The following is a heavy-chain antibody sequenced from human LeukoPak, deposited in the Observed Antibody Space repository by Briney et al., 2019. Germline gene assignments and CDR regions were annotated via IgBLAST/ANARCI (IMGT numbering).Heavy chain of an antibody. CDR3: VRQMVGASFDY. J-gene: IGHJ4*02. CDR2: INQDGSET. CDR1: GFTLSNYW. D-gene: IGHD1-26*01. Sequence: GGSLRLSCAASGFTLSNYWMSWVRQAPGKGLEWVANINQDGSETYYVDSVRGRFTFSRGNAENPVYLQMNSLRAEDTAVYYCVRQMVGASFDYWGQGTLVTVSS. V-gene: IGHV3-7*01.